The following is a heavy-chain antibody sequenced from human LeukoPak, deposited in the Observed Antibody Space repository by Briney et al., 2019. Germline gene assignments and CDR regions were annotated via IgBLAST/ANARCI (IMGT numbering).Heavy chain of an antibody. CDR3: ARGTPILTGYRHFDY. D-gene: IGHD3-9*01. CDR1: GYTFTSYY. CDR2: INPSGGST. Sequence: GASVKVSCKASGYTFTSYYMHWVRQAPGQGLEWMGMINPSGGSTSYAQKFQGRVTMTRDTSTSTVYMELRSLRSDDTAVYYCARGTPILTGYRHFDYWGQGTLVTVSS. V-gene: IGHV1-46*01. J-gene: IGHJ4*02.